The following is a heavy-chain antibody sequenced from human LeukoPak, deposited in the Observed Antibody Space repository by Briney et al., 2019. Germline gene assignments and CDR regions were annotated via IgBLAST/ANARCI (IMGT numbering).Heavy chain of an antibody. CDR3: ARDLSGIRREGSGSGSLVR. D-gene: IGHD3-10*01. CDR1: GFTFDDYA. V-gene: IGHV3-74*01. J-gene: IGHJ3*01. CDR2: INNDGSTT. Sequence: GGSLRLSCAASGFTFDDYAMHWVRQAPGKGLVWVSYINNDGSTTIHADSVKGRFTISRDNAKNTLYLQMNSLRAEDTAVYYCARDLSGIRREGSGSGSLVRWGQGTMVTVSS.